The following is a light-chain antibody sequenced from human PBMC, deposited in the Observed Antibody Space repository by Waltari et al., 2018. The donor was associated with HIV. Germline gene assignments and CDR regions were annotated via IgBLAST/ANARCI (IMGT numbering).Light chain of an antibody. CDR1: SSDVGSYNL. J-gene: IGLJ3*02. CDR2: EVG. V-gene: IGLV2-23*02. Sequence: QSALTQPASVSGSPGQSITISCTGTSSDVGSYNLVSWYQQHPGEATKLMIYEVGKRPSGFSNRFAGSKSRNTASLTISGLQAEDEADYYCCSYAGSTTWVFGAGTRLTVL. CDR3: CSYAGSTTWV.